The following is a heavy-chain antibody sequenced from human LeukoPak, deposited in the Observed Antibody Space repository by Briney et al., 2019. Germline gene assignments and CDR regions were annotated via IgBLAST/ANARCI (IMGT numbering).Heavy chain of an antibody. J-gene: IGHJ4*02. Sequence: SGTLSLTCGVSGGSITSTNFWSWVRQPPGGGLEWIGEISLAGRTRYNPSLKSRVNISIDESKNHLYLNLASVTAADTAVYYCSRESGPFCPFGHWGQGTLVAVTS. CDR1: GGSITSTNF. CDR3: SRESGPFCPFGH. V-gene: IGHV4-4*02. CDR2: ISLAGRT. D-gene: IGHD1-26*01.